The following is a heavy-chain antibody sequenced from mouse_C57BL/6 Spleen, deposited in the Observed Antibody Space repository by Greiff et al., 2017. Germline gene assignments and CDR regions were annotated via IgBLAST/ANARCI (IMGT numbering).Heavy chain of an antibody. Sequence: EVQLQQSGPELVKPGASVKISCKASGYSFTGYYMNWVKQSPEKSLEWIGEINPSTGGTTYNQKFKAKATLTVDKSSSTAYMQLKSLTSEDSAVYYCARSGYYYGSSGAYWGQGTLVTVSA. CDR2: INPSTGGT. CDR3: ARSGYYYGSSGAY. D-gene: IGHD1-1*01. J-gene: IGHJ3*01. V-gene: IGHV1-42*01. CDR1: GYSFTGYY.